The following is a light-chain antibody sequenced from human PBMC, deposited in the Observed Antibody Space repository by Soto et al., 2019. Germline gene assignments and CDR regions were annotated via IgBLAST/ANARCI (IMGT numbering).Light chain of an antibody. CDR1: SSDIGGYNY. V-gene: IGLV2-14*03. CDR2: DVS. J-gene: IGLJ1*01. Sequence: QSALTQPASVSGSPGQSITISCTGTSSDIGGYNYVSWYQQHPGKVPKLIIYDVSNRPSGVSNRFSGSKSGNAASLTISGRQAEDEADYYCSSYTSTSSLYVFGTGTKVTVL. CDR3: SSYTSTSSLYV.